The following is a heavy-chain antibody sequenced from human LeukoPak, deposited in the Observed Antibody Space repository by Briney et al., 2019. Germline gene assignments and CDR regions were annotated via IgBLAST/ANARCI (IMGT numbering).Heavy chain of an antibody. D-gene: IGHD6-13*01. V-gene: IGHV4-61*01. CDR1: GGSVSSGSDY. Sequence: PSETLSLTCTVSGGSVSSGSDYWTWIRLPPGKGLERIGYIYYSGNTDYNPSLKSRVTISVDMSKNQFSLKLTSVTAADTAMYYCARGKGTAAAYYYYGMDVWGQGTTVTVSS. CDR2: IYYSGNT. CDR3: ARGKGTAAAYYYYGMDV. J-gene: IGHJ6*02.